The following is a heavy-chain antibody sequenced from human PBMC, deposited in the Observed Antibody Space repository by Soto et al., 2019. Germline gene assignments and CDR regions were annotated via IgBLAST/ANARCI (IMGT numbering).Heavy chain of an antibody. CDR2: ISSSGSTI. V-gene: IGHV3-11*01. CDR3: ARSHNRGRVSRPGTTFDI. D-gene: IGHD1-1*01. Sequence: QVQLVESGGGLVKPGGSLRLSCAASGFTFSDYYMSWIRQAPGKGLEWVSYISSSGSTINYADSVKGRFNISRDNARDSLYLQLNSLRGADTAVYYCARSHNRGRVSRPGTTFDIWGQGTMVTVSS. CDR1: GFTFSDYY. J-gene: IGHJ3*02.